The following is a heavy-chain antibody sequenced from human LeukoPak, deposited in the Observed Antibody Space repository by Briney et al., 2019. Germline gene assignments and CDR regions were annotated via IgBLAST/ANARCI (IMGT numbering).Heavy chain of an antibody. D-gene: IGHD6-19*01. Sequence: SETLSLTCTVSGGSISSYYWSWIRQPPGKGLEWIGYIYYSGSTNYNPSLKSRVTISVDTSKNQFSLKLSSVTAADTAVYYCARPKFSSGRGLDYWGQGTLVTVSS. CDR3: ARPKFSSGRGLDY. CDR2: IYYSGST. V-gene: IGHV4-59*12. J-gene: IGHJ4*02. CDR1: GGSISSYY.